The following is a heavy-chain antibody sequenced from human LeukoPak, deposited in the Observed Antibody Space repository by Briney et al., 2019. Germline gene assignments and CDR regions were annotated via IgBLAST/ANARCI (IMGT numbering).Heavy chain of an antibody. V-gene: IGHV3-23*01. CDR2: ISGSGGST. CDR3: AKCPPYYYYYGMDV. J-gene: IGHJ6*02. Sequence: PGGSLRFSCAASGFTFSSYAMSWVRQAPGKGLEWVSAISGSGGSTYYADSVKGRFTISRDNSKNTLYLQMNSLRAEDTAVYYCAKCPPYYYYYGMDVWGQGTTVTVSS. CDR1: GFTFSSYA.